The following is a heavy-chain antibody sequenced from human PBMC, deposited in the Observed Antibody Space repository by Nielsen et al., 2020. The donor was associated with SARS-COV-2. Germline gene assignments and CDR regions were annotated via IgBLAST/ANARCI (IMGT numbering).Heavy chain of an antibody. Sequence: GESLKISCAASGFTFSSYGMHWVRQAPGKGLEWVAVIWYDGSNKYYADSVKGRFTISRDNSKNTLYLQMNSLRAEDTAVYYCARADYTYYYDSSGPLGGAFDIWGQGTMVTVSS. CDR2: IWYDGSNK. D-gene: IGHD3-22*01. J-gene: IGHJ3*02. CDR1: GFTFSSYG. V-gene: IGHV3-33*01. CDR3: ARADYTYYYDSSGPLGGAFDI.